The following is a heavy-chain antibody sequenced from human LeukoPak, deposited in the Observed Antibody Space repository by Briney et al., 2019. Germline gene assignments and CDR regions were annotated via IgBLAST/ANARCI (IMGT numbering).Heavy chain of an antibody. Sequence: PSETLSLTCAVNAGSFTGYYWSWIRQPPGKGLEWIGGIDHIGSISYNPSLRSRVTISVGTFKNQFSLKLRSVTAADRAIYYCARGGYGPGSHYRYWGQGTLVTVSS. V-gene: IGHV4-34*01. D-gene: IGHD3-10*01. CDR1: AGSFTGYY. J-gene: IGHJ4*02. CDR2: IDHIGSI. CDR3: ARGGYGPGSHYRY.